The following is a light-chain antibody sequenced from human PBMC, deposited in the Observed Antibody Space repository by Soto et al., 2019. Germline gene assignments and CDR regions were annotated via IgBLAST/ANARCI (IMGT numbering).Light chain of an antibody. V-gene: IGKV3D-15*01. Sequence: IVLTQSPATLSVSPGERATLSCRASQSVSSNLAWHQQRPGQAPRLLISGASSRASGIPDRFSGSGSGTDFTLNISRLEPEDFAVYYCQQYNKWPLTFGQGTKVDIK. CDR2: GAS. CDR3: QQYNKWPLT. CDR1: QSVSSN. J-gene: IGKJ1*01.